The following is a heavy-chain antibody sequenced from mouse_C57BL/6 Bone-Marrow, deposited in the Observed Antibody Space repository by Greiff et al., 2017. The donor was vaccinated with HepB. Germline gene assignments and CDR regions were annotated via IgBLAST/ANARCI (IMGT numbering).Heavy chain of an antibody. V-gene: IGHV1-76*01. CDR3: ARRRGGFITTVVEDYYYAMDY. Sequence: VKLMESGAELVRPGASVKLSCKASGYTFTDYYINWVKQRPGQGLEWIARIYPGSGNTYYNEKFKGKATLTAEKSSSTAYMQLSSLTSEDSAVYFCARRRGGFITTVVEDYYYAMDYWGQGTSVTVSS. CDR1: GYTFTDYY. CDR2: IYPGSGNT. J-gene: IGHJ4*01. D-gene: IGHD1-1*01.